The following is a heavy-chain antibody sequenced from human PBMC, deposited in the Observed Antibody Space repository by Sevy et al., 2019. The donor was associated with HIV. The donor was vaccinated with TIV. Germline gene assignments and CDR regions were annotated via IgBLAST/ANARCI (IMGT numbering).Heavy chain of an antibody. Sequence: GGSLRLSCAASGFTFSSYWMTWVRQAPGKGLQWVANIKHEGSEKYYVDSVQGRFTISRDNAKNSLFLQMNSLRVEDTAVYCCARGTTVTDAFDYWGQGTLVTVSS. CDR2: IKHEGSEK. V-gene: IGHV3-7*01. CDR1: GFTFSSYW. D-gene: IGHD4-17*01. CDR3: ARGTTVTDAFDY. J-gene: IGHJ4*02.